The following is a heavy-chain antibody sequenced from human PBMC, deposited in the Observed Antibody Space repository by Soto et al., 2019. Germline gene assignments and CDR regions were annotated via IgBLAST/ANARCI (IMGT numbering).Heavy chain of an antibody. CDR1: GGTFSSSA. Sequence: SVKVSCKASGGTFSSSAMSWLRQAPGQGLEWMGGITPTFGAVNYAQKFQGRVTMTRNTSISTAYMELRSLRSDDTAVYYCAREAAAGTLDFWGQGTLVTVSS. V-gene: IGHV1-69*05. CDR3: AREAAAGTLDF. CDR2: ITPTFGAV. J-gene: IGHJ4*02. D-gene: IGHD6-13*01.